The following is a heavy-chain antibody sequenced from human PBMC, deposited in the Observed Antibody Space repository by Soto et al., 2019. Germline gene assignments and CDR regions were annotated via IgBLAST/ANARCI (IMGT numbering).Heavy chain of an antibody. CDR2: ISGSGGST. D-gene: IGHD6-13*01. Sequence: EVQLLESGGGLVQPGGSLRLSCAASGFTFSSYAMSWVRQAPGKGLQWVLAISGSGGSTYYADSVKGRFTISRDNSKNTLYLQMNSLRAEDTAVYYCAKGTAAAGAVDFDYWGQGTLVTVSS. CDR3: AKGTAAAGAVDFDY. J-gene: IGHJ4*02. CDR1: GFTFSSYA. V-gene: IGHV3-23*01.